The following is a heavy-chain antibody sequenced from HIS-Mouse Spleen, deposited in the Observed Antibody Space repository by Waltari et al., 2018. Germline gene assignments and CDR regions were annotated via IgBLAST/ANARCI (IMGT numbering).Heavy chain of an antibody. CDR3: ARYDILTGYSDY. J-gene: IGHJ4*02. D-gene: IGHD3-9*01. CDR1: GGSISSSRYY. V-gene: IGHV4-39*07. Sequence: QLQLQESGPGLVKPSETLSLTCTVSGGSISSSRYYWGWIRQPPGKGLEWIGSIYYSGSTYYNPSLKSRVTISVDTSKNQFSLKLSSVTAADTAVYYCARYDILTGYSDYWGQGTLVTVSS. CDR2: IYYSGST.